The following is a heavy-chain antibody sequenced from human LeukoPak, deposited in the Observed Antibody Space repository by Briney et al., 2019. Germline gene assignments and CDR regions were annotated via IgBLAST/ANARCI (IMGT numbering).Heavy chain of an antibody. D-gene: IGHD3-10*01. CDR2: ISWNSGRI. CDR1: GFTFDDYA. V-gene: IGHV3-9*01. Sequence: GGSLRLSRAASGFTFDDYAMHWVRQAPGKGLEWVSGISWNSGRIVYADSVKGRFTISRDNAKNSLYLQMNSLRAEDTALYYCAKERLGFGESSFDYWGQGTLVTVSS. CDR3: AKERLGFGESSFDY. J-gene: IGHJ4*02.